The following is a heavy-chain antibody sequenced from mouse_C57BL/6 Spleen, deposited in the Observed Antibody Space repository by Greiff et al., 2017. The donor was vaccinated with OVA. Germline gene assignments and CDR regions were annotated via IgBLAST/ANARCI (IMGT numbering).Heavy chain of an antibody. CDR2: IDPSDSYT. CDR3: ARRYYGSSYVDY. D-gene: IGHD1-1*01. V-gene: IGHV1-50*01. Sequence: QVQLQQPGAELVKPGAPVKLSCKASGYTFTSYWMQWVKQRPGQGLEWIGEIDPSDSYTNYTQKFKGKATLTVDTSSSTAYMQLSSLKSEDSAVYYCARRYYGSSYVDYWGQCTTLTVSS. CDR1: GYTFTSYW. J-gene: IGHJ2*01.